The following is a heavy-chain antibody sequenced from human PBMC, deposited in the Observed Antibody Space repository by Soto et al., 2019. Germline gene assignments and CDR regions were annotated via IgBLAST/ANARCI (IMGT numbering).Heavy chain of an antibody. CDR1: GGTFRSYS. J-gene: IGHJ6*02. Sequence: QVQLVQSGAEVKKPGSSVKVSCKASGGTFRSYSINWVRQAPGQGLEWMGGIIPIFGTATYAQKFQARVTITADDSASTAYMELSSLTSEDTALYYCSTSVYCSTTTCYYYYGMDVWGQGTTVTVSS. CDR3: STSVYCSTTTCYYYYGMDV. V-gene: IGHV1-69*01. CDR2: IIPIFGTA. D-gene: IGHD2-2*01.